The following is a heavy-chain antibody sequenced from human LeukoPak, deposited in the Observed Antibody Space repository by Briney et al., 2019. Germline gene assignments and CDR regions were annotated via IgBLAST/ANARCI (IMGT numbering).Heavy chain of an antibody. Sequence: ASVKVSCKASGYTFTSYGISWVRQAPGQGLEWMGWISAYNGNTNYAQKLQGRVTMTTDTSTSTAYMELRSLRSDDTAVYYCARDRQRWLQYAFDIWGQGTMVTVSS. CDR3: ARDRQRWLQYAFDI. J-gene: IGHJ3*02. CDR1: GYTFTSYG. D-gene: IGHD5-24*01. V-gene: IGHV1-18*01. CDR2: ISAYNGNT.